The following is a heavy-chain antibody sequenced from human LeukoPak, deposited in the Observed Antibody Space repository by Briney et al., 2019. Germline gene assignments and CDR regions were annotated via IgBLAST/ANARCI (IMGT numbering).Heavy chain of an antibody. Sequence: ASVKVSCEASGYTFTSYYMHWVRQAPGQGLEWMGIINPSGGSTSYAQKFQGRVTMTRDTSTSTVYMELSSLRSEDTAVYYCARDGDFDWPYNWFDPWGQGTLVTVSS. V-gene: IGHV1-46*01. D-gene: IGHD3-9*01. J-gene: IGHJ5*02. CDR2: INPSGGST. CDR3: ARDGDFDWPYNWFDP. CDR1: GYTFTSYY.